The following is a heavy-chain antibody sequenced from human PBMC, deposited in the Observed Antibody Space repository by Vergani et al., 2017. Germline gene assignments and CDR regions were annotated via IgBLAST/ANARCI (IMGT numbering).Heavy chain of an antibody. CDR2: IIPIFGTA. D-gene: IGHD3-22*01. V-gene: IGHV1-69*01. J-gene: IGHJ4*02. Sequence: QVQLVQSGAEVKKPGSSVKVSCKASGGTFSSYAISWVRQAPGQGLEWMGGIIPIFGTANYAQKFQGRVTITADESTSTAYMELSSLRSEDTAVYYCAYESSLVPIYDSSGYSPYYFDYWGQGTLVTVSS. CDR1: GGTFSSYA. CDR3: AYESSLVPIYDSSGYSPYYFDY.